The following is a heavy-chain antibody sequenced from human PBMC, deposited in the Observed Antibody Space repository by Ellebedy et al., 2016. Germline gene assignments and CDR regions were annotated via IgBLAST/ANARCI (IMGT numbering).Heavy chain of an antibody. CDR3: ARDGTTFGGYFDY. CDR2: IYTSGST. J-gene: IGHJ4*02. V-gene: IGHV4-61*02. D-gene: IGHD4-11*01. CDR1: GGSISSGSYY. Sequence: SETLSLTXTVSGGSISSGSYYWSWIRQPAGKGLEWIGRIYTSGSTNYNPSLKSRVTMSVDTSKNQFSLKLSSVTAADTAVYYCARDGTTFGGYFDYWGQGTLVTVSS.